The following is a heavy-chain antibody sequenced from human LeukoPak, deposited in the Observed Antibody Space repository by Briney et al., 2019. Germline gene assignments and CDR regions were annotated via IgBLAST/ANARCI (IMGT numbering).Heavy chain of an antibody. CDR3: ARGDRGADEFWSGYYFDY. V-gene: IGHV4-34*01. D-gene: IGHD3-3*01. CDR2: INHSGST. J-gene: IGHJ4*02. CDR1: GGSFSGYY. Sequence: PSETLSLTCAVYGGSFSGYYWSWIRQPPGKGLEWIGEINHSGSTNYNPSLKSRVTISVDTSKNQFSLKLSSVTAADTAVYYCARGDRGADEFWSGYYFDYWGQGTLVTVSS.